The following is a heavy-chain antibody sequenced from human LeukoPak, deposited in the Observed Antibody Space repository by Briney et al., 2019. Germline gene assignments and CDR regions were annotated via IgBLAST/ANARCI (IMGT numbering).Heavy chain of an antibody. J-gene: IGHJ4*02. D-gene: IGHD3-3*01. CDR3: ASSGFWSGYPLWSY. Sequence: PSETLSLTCTVSGGSISSGGYYWSWIRQPPGKGLEWIGYIYHSGSTYYNPSLKSRVTISVDRSKNQFSLKLSSVTAADTAVYYCASSGFWSGYPLWSYWGQGTLVTVSS. CDR1: GGSISSGGYY. V-gene: IGHV4-30-2*02. CDR2: IYHSGST.